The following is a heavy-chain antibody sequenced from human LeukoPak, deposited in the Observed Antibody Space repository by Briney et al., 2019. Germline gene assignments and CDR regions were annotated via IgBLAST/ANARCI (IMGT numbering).Heavy chain of an antibody. Sequence: GESLKISCKASGYTFATHWIAWVRQMPGKGLEWMGIIFPDDSDTTYSPSFQGQVTISADKSNTTAYLQWSGLKTSDTAIYYCAKQGATSDAFDFWGRGTMVTVSS. CDR1: GYTFATHW. J-gene: IGHJ3*01. CDR2: IFPDDSDT. CDR3: AKQGATSDAFDF. D-gene: IGHD2-2*01. V-gene: IGHV5-51*01.